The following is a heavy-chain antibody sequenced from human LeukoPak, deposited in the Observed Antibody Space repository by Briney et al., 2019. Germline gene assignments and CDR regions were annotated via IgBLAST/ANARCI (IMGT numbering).Heavy chain of an antibody. CDR1: GFTFSSYA. CDR2: ISGSGGST. V-gene: IGHV3-23*01. J-gene: IGHJ4*02. D-gene: IGHD3-10*01. CDR3: AKEPPVLLWFGEFNYYFDY. Sequence: PGGSLRLSCAASGFTFSSYAMSWVRQAPGKGLEWVSAISGSGGSTYYADSVKGRFTISRDNSKNTLYLQMNSLRAEDTAVYYCAKEPPVLLWFGEFNYYFDYWGQGTLVTVSS.